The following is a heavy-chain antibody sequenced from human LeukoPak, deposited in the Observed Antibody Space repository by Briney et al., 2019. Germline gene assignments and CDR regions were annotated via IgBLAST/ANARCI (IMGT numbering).Heavy chain of an antibody. CDR3: ARDLWGTCYYDSSGPIDI. D-gene: IGHD3-22*01. CDR1: GGSISSYY. J-gene: IGHJ3*02. V-gene: IGHV4-59*01. CDR2: IYYSGST. Sequence: PSETLSLTCTVSGGSISSYYWSWIRQPPGKGLEWIGYIYYSGSTNYNPSLKSRVTISVDTSKNQFSLKLSSVTAADTAVYYCARDLWGTCYYDSSGPIDIWGQGTMVTVSS.